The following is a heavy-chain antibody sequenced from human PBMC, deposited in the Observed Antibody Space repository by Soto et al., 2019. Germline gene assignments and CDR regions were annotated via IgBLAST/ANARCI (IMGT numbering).Heavy chain of an antibody. CDR2: INHSGST. V-gene: IGHV4-34*01. Sequence: PSETLSLTCAVYGGSFIGYYCIFSRQPPGKWLEWIVEINHSGSTNYNPSLKSRVTISVDTSKNQFSLKLSSVTAADTAVYYCARGAAYCTNGVCYLVYFDYWGQGTLVTVSS. CDR1: GGSFIGYY. D-gene: IGHD2-8*01. J-gene: IGHJ4*02. CDR3: ARGAAYCTNGVCYLVYFDY.